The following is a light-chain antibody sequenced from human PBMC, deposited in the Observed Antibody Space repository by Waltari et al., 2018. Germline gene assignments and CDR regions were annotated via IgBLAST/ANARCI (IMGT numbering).Light chain of an antibody. CDR2: AAS. V-gene: IGKV1-39*01. CDR1: QSISSY. CDR3: QQSYSTPRT. Sequence: DIQMTQSPSSLSASVGDRVPLTCRASQSISSYLNWYQQKPGKAPKLLIYAASSLQSGVPSRFSGSGSGTDFTLTISSLQPEDFATYYCQQSYSTPRTFGQGTKVEIK. J-gene: IGKJ1*01.